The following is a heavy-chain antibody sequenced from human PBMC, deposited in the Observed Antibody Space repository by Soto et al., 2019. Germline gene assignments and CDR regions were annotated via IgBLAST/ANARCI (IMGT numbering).Heavy chain of an antibody. V-gene: IGHV3-23*01. CDR2: ISGSGGVT. Sequence: PVGSLRLSCAASGFTFSFYAMTWVRQAPGKGLEWVSAISGSGGVTSYADSVKGRFTISRDNSKNTLSLHMNSLRAEDTAVYYCAKDRDIVALPSAISWAFDAWGQGTVVTVSS. CDR3: AKDRDIVALPSAISWAFDA. CDR1: GFTFSFYA. D-gene: IGHD2-2*01. J-gene: IGHJ3*01.